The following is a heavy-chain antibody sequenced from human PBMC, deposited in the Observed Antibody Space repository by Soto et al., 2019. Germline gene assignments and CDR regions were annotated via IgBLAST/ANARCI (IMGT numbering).Heavy chain of an antibody. CDR3: AKSTLPLDIVPWGY. CDR1: GFTFSSYA. J-gene: IGHJ4*02. CDR2: ISGSGGST. D-gene: IGHD2-8*01. Sequence: EVQLLESGGGLVQPGGSLRLSCAASGFTFSSYAMSWVRQAPGKGLEWVSAISGSGGSTYYADSVKGPFTISRDNSKNPLYLQMNSLRAEDTAVYYCAKSTLPLDIVPWGYWGQGTLVTVSS. V-gene: IGHV3-23*01.